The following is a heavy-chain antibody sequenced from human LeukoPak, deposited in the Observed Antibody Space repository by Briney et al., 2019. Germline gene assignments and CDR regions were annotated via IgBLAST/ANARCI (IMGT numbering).Heavy chain of an antibody. CDR2: IKSKTDGGTT. Sequence: GGSLRLSCAASGFTFSDTWMSWVRQAPGKGLEWVGRIKSKTDGGTTDYAAPVKGRFTISRDDSENTLYLQMSSLKTEDTAVYYCTPTYYFDSSGYYSLYDFWGQGTLVTVSS. V-gene: IGHV3-15*01. J-gene: IGHJ4*02. CDR3: TPTYYFDSSGYYSLYDF. CDR1: GFTFSDTW. D-gene: IGHD3-22*01.